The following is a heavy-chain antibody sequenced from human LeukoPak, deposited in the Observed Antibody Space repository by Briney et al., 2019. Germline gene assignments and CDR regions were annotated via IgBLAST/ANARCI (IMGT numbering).Heavy chain of an antibody. CDR2: ISYDGSNK. Sequence: PGGSLRLSCAASGFTFSSYAMHWVRQAPGKGLEWVAVISYDGSNKYYADSVKGRFTISRDNSKNTLYLQMNSLRAEDTAVYYCAKALGSNDYGDYVERLDYWGQGTLVTVSS. D-gene: IGHD4-17*01. J-gene: IGHJ4*02. V-gene: IGHV3-30-3*01. CDR1: GFTFSSYA. CDR3: AKALGSNDYGDYVERLDY.